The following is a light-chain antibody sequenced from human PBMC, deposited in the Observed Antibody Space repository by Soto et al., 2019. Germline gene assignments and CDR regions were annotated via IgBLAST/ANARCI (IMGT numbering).Light chain of an antibody. V-gene: IGKV3-15*01. CDR2: GAS. CDR1: QIVGSR. CDR3: QQYSNWPLT. Sequence: EVVMTQSPATLSVSPGERATLSCRASQIVGSRLAWYQQKPGQAPRLLIYGASTRATGIPARFSGSESGTEFTLTISRLQSEDFAIYYCQQYSNWPLTFGGGTKVEIK. J-gene: IGKJ4*01.